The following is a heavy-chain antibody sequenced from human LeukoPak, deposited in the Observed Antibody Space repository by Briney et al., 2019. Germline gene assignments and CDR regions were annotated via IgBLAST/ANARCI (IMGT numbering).Heavy chain of an antibody. CDR3: ARGGATRPDY. D-gene: IGHD6-6*01. V-gene: IGHV3-48*01. J-gene: IGHJ4*02. CDR2: ISRYSSTI. CDR1: AFTFSSYG. Sequence: GGSLRLSCAASAFTFSSYGMNWVRQTPGKGLEWVSYISRYSSTISYADSVKGRFTISRDNAKNSLYLQMNSLRAEDTAVYYCARGGATRPDYWGQGTLVTVSS.